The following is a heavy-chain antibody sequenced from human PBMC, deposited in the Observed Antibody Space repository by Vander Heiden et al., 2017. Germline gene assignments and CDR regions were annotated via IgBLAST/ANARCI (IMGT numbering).Heavy chain of an antibody. J-gene: IGHJ4*02. CDR1: GFTFRNAW. CDR2: IKSKTDGGTT. CDR3: STPMYSGPYPLGF. V-gene: IGHV3-15*07. D-gene: IGHD1-26*01. Sequence: VQLVESGGGLVKPGGSLRLSCSASGFTFRNAWMNGVRQAQGKGLEWVGRIKSKTDGGTTDYAAPVKGRCTSSRDDSINTLYLQMNSLKPDHTAGYYCSTPMYSGPYPLGFWGQG.